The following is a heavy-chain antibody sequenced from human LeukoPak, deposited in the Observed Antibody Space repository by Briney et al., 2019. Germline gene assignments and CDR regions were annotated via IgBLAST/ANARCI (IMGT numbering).Heavy chain of an antibody. CDR1: GGSISSYD. CDR2: IYYSGST. D-gene: IGHD3-22*01. J-gene: IGHJ5*02. CDR3: ARRMYYYDSSGYGGYWLDP. V-gene: IGHV4-59*08. Sequence: PSETLSLTCTVSGGSISSYDWSWIRQPPGKGLEWIGYIYYSGSTNYNPSLKRRVTISVDTSKNQFSLKLRSVTAADTAVYYCARRMYYYDSSGYGGYWLDPWGQGTLVTVSS.